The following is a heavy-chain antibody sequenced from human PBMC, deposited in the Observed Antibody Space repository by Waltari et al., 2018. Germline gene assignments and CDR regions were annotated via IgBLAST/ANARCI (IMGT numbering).Heavy chain of an antibody. Sequence: QLQLQASGPGLVKPSGTLSLHCTVFGDSMNSNSWWSWVRQSPEKGLGWVGQIHRSGRSNYNPSLESRVTISLDSSNNQVYLRLTSTTAADTAVYYCARDRGIGLFLDSWGQGTLVTVSP. CDR2: IHRSGRS. CDR3: ARDRGIGLFLDS. CDR1: GDSMNSNSW. V-gene: IGHV4-4*02. D-gene: IGHD3-9*01. J-gene: IGHJ1*01.